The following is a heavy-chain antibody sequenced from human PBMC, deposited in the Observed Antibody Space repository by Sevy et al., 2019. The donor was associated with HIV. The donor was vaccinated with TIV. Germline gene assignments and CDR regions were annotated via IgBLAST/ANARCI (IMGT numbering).Heavy chain of an antibody. V-gene: IGHV1-69*13. Sequence: ASVKVSCKASGGTFSSYAISWVRQAPGQGLEWMGGIIPIFGTANYAQKFQGRVTITADESTSTAYMGLSSLRSEDTAVYYCARLIQLWPREDYYYYMDVWGKGTTVTVSS. CDR2: IIPIFGTA. CDR1: GGTFSSYA. J-gene: IGHJ6*03. CDR3: ARLIQLWPREDYYYYMDV. D-gene: IGHD5-18*01.